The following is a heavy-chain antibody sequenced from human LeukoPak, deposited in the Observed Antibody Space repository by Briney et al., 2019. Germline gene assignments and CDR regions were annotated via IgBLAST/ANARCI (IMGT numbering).Heavy chain of an antibody. V-gene: IGHV3-23*01. CDR3: AKDRGDPDGWFDP. CDR1: GFTFSSYA. Sequence: GGSLRLSCAASGFTFSSYAVSWVRQAPGKGLEWVSAISGSGGSTYYADSVKGRFTISRDDSKNTLYLQMNSLRAEDTAVYYCAKDRGDPDGWFDPWGQGTLVTVSS. J-gene: IGHJ5*02. D-gene: IGHD1-14*01. CDR2: ISGSGGST.